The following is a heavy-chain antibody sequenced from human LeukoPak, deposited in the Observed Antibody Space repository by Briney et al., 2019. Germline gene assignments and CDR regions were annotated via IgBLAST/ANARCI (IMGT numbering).Heavy chain of an antibody. V-gene: IGHV1-18*01. D-gene: IGHD1-26*01. J-gene: IGHJ4*02. Sequence: ASVKVSCEVSGSTLSKLSVHWVRQAPGKGLEWMGWISGSNGNTNYAQKFQGRVSMTADTSTSTAYMELRSLRSDDTAVYYCARSGRGTYYYFDLWGQGTLVTISS. CDR2: ISGSNGNT. CDR3: ARSGRGTYYYFDL. CDR1: GSTLSKLS.